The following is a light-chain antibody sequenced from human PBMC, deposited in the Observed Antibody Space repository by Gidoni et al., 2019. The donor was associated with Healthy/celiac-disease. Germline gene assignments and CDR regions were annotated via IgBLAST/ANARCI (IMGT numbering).Light chain of an antibody. CDR1: QDISNY. CDR2: DAS. Sequence: DIQMTQSPYSLSASVGERVTITCKASQDISNYLNWYQQKPGKAPKLLIYDASNLETGVPSRFSGSGSGTDFTFTISSLQPEDIATYYCQQYDNLPVTFGQGTKLEIK. V-gene: IGKV1-33*01. CDR3: QQYDNLPVT. J-gene: IGKJ2*01.